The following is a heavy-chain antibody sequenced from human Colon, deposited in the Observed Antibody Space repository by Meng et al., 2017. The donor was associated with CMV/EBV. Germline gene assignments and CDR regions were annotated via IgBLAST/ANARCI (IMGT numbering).Heavy chain of an antibody. CDR2: VYISGNT. CDR3: ARDSNLSGLAY. J-gene: IGHJ4*02. CDR1: GASITSYY. V-gene: IGHV4-4*07. Sequence: VDLRESGPGLVNPPGTLPLTCTVSGASITSYYWSWIRQPAGKGLEWIGRVYISGNTNYNPSLKSRGTMSIDTSKNQLSLNIRSVTAADTAVYYCARDSNLSGLAYWGQGTLVTVSS. D-gene: IGHD3-10*01.